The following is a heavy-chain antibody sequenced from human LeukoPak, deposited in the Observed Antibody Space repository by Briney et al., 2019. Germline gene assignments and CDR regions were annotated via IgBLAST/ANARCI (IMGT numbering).Heavy chain of an antibody. CDR2: LNPSGGST. CDR3: ARFGAYCGGDCYPGDY. CDR1: GCTFTSYY. Sequence: GASVEVSCKASGCTFTSYYMHWVRQAPGQGLEWMGILNPSGGSTSYAQKFQGGVTMTRNTSTSTVYMELSSLRSEDTAVYYCARFGAYCGGDCYPGDYWGQGTLVTVSS. D-gene: IGHD2-21*02. J-gene: IGHJ4*02. V-gene: IGHV1-46*01.